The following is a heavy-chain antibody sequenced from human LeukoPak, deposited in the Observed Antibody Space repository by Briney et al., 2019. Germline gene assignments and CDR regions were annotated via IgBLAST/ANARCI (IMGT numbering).Heavy chain of an antibody. D-gene: IGHD1-1*01. CDR1: GFTFSSYG. CDR3: ARTLDERGFDY. Sequence: QAGGSLRLSCAASGFTFSSYGMHWVRQAPGKGLEWVAVISYDGSNKYYADSVKGRFTISRDNSKNTLYLQMNSLRAEDTAVYYCARTLDERGFDYWGQGTLVTVSS. CDR2: ISYDGSNK. V-gene: IGHV3-30*03. J-gene: IGHJ4*02.